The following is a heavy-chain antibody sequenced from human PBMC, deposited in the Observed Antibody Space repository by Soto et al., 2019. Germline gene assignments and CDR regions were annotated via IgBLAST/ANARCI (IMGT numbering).Heavy chain of an antibody. Sequence: QVQLVESGGRVVQPGGSLRLSCAASGFMFSRYAIHWVRQAPGKGLEWVAVISKDGSVNYYADSVRGRFSISRDKSKNTVYLEMNGLRADDTAGFYFARSMSGAVPVSFGSWVQGTLVTVSS. CDR1: GFMFSRYA. CDR3: ARSMSGAVPVSFGS. J-gene: IGHJ1*01. V-gene: IGHV3-30-3*01. CDR2: ISKDGSVN. D-gene: IGHD2-15*01.